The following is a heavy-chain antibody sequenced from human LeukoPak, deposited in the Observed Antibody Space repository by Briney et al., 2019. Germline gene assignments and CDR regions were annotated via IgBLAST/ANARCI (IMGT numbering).Heavy chain of an antibody. V-gene: IGHV4-59*01. CDR3: AREQVYYYVNDY. Sequence: SETLSLTCTVSGGSISSYYWSWIRQPPGKGLEWIGYIYYGGSTNYNPSLKSRVTISVDTSKNQFSLKLSSVTAADTAVYYCAREQVYYYVNDYWGQGTLVTVSS. J-gene: IGHJ4*02. D-gene: IGHD3-10*02. CDR1: GGSISSYY. CDR2: IYYGGST.